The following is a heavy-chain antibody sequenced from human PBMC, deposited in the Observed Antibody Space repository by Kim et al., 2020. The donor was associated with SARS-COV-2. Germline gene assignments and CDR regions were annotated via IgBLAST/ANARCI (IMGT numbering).Heavy chain of an antibody. CDR1: GGSISSYY. CDR3: ARYRYYGSGSYYDGNWFDP. V-gene: IGHV4-59*13. J-gene: IGHJ5*02. Sequence: SETLSLTCTVSGGSISSYYWSWIRQPPGKGLEWIGYIYYSGSTNYNPSLKSRVTISVDTSKNQFSLKLSSVTAADTAVYYCARYRYYGSGSYYDGNWFDPWGQGTLVTVSS. D-gene: IGHD3-10*01. CDR2: IYYSGST.